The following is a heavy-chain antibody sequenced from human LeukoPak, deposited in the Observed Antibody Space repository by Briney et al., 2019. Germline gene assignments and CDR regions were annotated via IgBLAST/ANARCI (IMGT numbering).Heavy chain of an antibody. D-gene: IGHD2-2*01. V-gene: IGHV1-2*02. CDR1: GYTFTGYY. CDR3: ARAQLLSGTTFDY. CDR2: INPNSGGT. Sequence: GASVKVSCKASGYTFTGYYMHWVRQAPGQGLEWMGWINPNSGGTNYAQKFQGRVTMTRDTSISTAYMELSRLRSDDTAVYYCARAQLLSGTTFDYWGQGTLVTVSS. J-gene: IGHJ4*02.